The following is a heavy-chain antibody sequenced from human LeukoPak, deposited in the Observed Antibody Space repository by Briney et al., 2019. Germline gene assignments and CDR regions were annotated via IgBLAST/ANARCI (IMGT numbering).Heavy chain of an antibody. CDR1: GFTFSDYY. CDR2: ISGGGSPT. D-gene: IGHD2-2*02. V-gene: IGHV3-11*04. Sequence: MPGGSLRLSCAASGFTFSDYYMSWIRQAPGKGLEWVSYISGGGSPTYYADSVKGRFTISRDNAKNSLYLQMNSLRAEDTAVYYCVRAVPAAILVAFDIWGQGTMVTVSS. CDR3: VRAVPAAILVAFDI. J-gene: IGHJ3*02.